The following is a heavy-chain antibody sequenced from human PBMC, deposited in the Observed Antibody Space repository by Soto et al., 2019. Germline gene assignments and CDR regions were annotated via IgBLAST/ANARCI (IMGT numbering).Heavy chain of an antibody. D-gene: IGHD3-10*01. CDR2: ISAYNGNT. CDR1: GYTFTSYG. J-gene: IGHJ6*02. V-gene: IGHV1-18*01. CDR3: ARRMVRFGELENGMDV. Sequence: ASVKVSCKASGYTFTSYGISWVRQAPGQGLEWMGWISAYNGNTNYAQKLQGRVTMTTDTSTSTAYMELRSLRSDDTAVYYCARRMVRFGELENGMDVWGQGTTVTVSS.